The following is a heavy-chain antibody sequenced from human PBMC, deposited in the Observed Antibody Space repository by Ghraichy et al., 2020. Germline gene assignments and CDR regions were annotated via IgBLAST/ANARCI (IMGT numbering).Heavy chain of an antibody. CDR3: ARPGGGGDYGRPGFDY. CDR2: IYYSGST. J-gene: IGHJ4*02. V-gene: IGHV4-39*01. CDR1: GGSISSSSYY. Sequence: SETLSLTCTVSGGSISSSSYYWGWIRQPPGKGLEWIGSIYYSGSTYYNPSLKSRVTISVDTSKNQFSLKLSSVTAADTAVYYCARPGGGGDYGRPGFDYWGQGTLVTVSS. D-gene: IGHD2-21*02.